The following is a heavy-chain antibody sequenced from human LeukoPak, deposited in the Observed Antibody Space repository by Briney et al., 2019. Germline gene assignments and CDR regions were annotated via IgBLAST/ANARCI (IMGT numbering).Heavy chain of an antibody. Sequence: SETLSLTCTVSGGSISSYYWSWIRQPAGKGLEWIGRIYTSGSTNYNPSLKSRVTISVDTSKNQFSLKLSSVTAADTAVYYCARVRGGYGSGSYSWFDPWGQGTLVTVSS. CDR1: GGSISSYY. D-gene: IGHD3-10*01. J-gene: IGHJ5*02. CDR2: IYTSGST. CDR3: ARVRGGYGSGSYSWFDP. V-gene: IGHV4-4*07.